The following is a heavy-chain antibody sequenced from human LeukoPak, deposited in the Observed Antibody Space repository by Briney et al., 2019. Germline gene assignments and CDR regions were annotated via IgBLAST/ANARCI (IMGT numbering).Heavy chain of an antibody. CDR2: IIPIFGTA. J-gene: IGHJ5*02. CDR1: GGTFSSYA. Sequence: SVKVSCKASGGTFSSYAISWVRPAPGQGLEWMGGIIPIFGTANYAQKFQGRVTITADKSTSTAYMELSSLRSEDTAVYYCARVLYYDILTGYYHPYNWFDPWGQGTLVTVSS. CDR3: ARVLYYDILTGYYHPYNWFDP. V-gene: IGHV1-69*06. D-gene: IGHD3-9*01.